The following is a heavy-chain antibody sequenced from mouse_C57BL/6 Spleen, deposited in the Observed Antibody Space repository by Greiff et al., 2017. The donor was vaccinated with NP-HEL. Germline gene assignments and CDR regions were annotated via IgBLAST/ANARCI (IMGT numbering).Heavy chain of an antibody. D-gene: IGHD1-1*01. V-gene: IGHV14-4*01. CDR1: GFNIKDDY. Sequence: EVQLQQSGAELVRPGASVKLSCTASGFNIKDDYMHWVKQRPEQGLEWIGWLDTENGDTEYDSKFQGKATITAYTYSKPSYLQLSSLTSEDTADYDCTIITTVVPDALDYWGQGTSVTVSS. J-gene: IGHJ4*01. CDR3: TIITTVVPDALDY. CDR2: LDTENGDT.